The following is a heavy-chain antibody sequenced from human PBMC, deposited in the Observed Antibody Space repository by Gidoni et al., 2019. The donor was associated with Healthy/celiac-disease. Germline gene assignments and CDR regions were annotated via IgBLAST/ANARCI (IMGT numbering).Heavy chain of an antibody. J-gene: IGHJ6*02. CDR2: IIPIFGTA. Sequence: QVQLVQSGAEVQKPGSSVKVSCKASGGTFSSYAISWVRQAPGQGLEWMGGIIPIFGTANYAQKCQGRVTITADESTSTAYMVLSSLRSEDTAVYYCARGDMVLGDYVRTGIYYYYGMDVWGQGTTVTVSS. CDR3: ARGDMVLGDYVRTGIYYYYGMDV. V-gene: IGHV1-69*01. D-gene: IGHD4-17*01. CDR1: GGTFSSYA.